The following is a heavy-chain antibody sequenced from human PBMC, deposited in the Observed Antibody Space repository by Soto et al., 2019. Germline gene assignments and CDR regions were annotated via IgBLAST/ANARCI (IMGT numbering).Heavy chain of an antibody. Sequence: SVKVSCKASGGTFSSYAISWVRQAPGQGLEWMGGIIPIFGTANYAQKFQGRVTITADKSTSTAYMELSSLRSEDTAVYYCARAEIRITMIVVVKPPYNAFDTWGQGTMVTVSS. V-gene: IGHV1-69*06. CDR1: GGTFSSYA. CDR2: IIPIFGTA. CDR3: ARAEIRITMIVVVKPPYNAFDT. J-gene: IGHJ3*02. D-gene: IGHD3-22*01.